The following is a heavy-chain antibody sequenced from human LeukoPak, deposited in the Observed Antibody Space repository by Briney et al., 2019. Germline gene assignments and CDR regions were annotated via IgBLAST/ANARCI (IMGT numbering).Heavy chain of an antibody. D-gene: IGHD1-26*01. CDR1: GGSISSYY. CDR3: ASLGIVGAMYWFDP. V-gene: IGHV4-4*07. J-gene: IGHJ5*02. CDR2: IYTSGST. Sequence: SETLSLTXTVSGGSISSYYWSWIRQPAGKGLEWIGRIYTSGSTSYNPSLKSRVTMSVDTSKNQFSLKLSSVTAADTAVYYCASLGIVGAMYWFDPWGQGTLVTVSS.